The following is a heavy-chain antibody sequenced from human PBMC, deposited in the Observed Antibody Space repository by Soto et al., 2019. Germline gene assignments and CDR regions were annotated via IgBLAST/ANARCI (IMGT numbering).Heavy chain of an antibody. J-gene: IGHJ4*02. CDR1: GDSISSYY. Sequence: SETLSLTCTVSGDSISSYYWIWIRQPPGKGLEWIGYIYHSGSTNYNPSLKSRVTISVDTSKNQFSLKLNSVTAADTAVYYCASRHSSPYFDYWGQGTLVTVSS. CDR3: ASRHSSPYFDY. V-gene: IGHV4-59*08. D-gene: IGHD6-13*01. CDR2: IYHSGST.